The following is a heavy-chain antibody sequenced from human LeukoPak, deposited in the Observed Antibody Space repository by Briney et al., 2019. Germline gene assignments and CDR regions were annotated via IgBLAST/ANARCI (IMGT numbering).Heavy chain of an antibody. CDR2: ISSSSSYT. J-gene: IGHJ4*02. D-gene: IGHD6-13*01. V-gene: IGHV3-21*01. CDR3: ARDPRYSSSSLKGY. CDR1: GFTFSSYS. Sequence: NPGGSLRLSCAASGFTFSSYSMNWVRQAPGKGLEWVSSISSSSSYTYYADSVKGRFTISRDNAKNSLYLQMNSLRAEDTTVYYCARDPRYSSSSLKGYWGQGTLVTVSS.